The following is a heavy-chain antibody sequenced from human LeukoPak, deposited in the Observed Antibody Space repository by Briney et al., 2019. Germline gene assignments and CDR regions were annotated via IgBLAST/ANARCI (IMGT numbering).Heavy chain of an antibody. D-gene: IGHD2-2*01. J-gene: IGHJ4*02. Sequence: PGGSLRLSCAASGFTFSSYAMSWVRQAPGKGLEWVSAISGSGGSTYYADSVKGRFTISRDNSKNTLYLQVNSLRAEDTAVYYCARVGSSYCRNTNCRTFDYWGQGTLVTVSS. CDR3: ARVGSSYCRNTNCRTFDY. V-gene: IGHV3-23*01. CDR1: GFTFSSYA. CDR2: ISGSGGST.